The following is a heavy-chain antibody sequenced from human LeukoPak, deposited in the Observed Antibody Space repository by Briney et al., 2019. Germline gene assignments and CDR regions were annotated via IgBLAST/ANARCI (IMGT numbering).Heavy chain of an antibody. Sequence: GASVKVSCKSSGYTFTSYYMYWVRQAPGQGLGWMGIINPSGGSTSRAQKFQGRVTMTRDTSTSTVYMELSSLRSEDKAVYYCARDSGMVRGTVDYWGQGTLVTVSS. J-gene: IGHJ4*02. V-gene: IGHV1-46*01. D-gene: IGHD3-10*01. CDR3: ARDSGMVRGTVDY. CDR2: INPSGGST. CDR1: GYTFTSYY.